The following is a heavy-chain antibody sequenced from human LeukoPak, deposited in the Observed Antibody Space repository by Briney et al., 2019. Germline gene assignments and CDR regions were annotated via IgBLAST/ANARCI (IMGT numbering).Heavy chain of an antibody. CDR3: AVFNDILTGYFDY. CDR1: GFTLSSYS. V-gene: IGHV3-23*01. D-gene: IGHD3-9*01. Sequence: GGSLRLSCAASGFTLSSYSMNWVRQAPGKGLEWVSAISGGNGNTYYAYYADSVRGRFTISSDSSKNTLYLQMKSLGGEDTAVYYRAVFNDILTGYFDYWGQGTLVTVSS. CDR2: ISGGNGNTYYA. J-gene: IGHJ4*02.